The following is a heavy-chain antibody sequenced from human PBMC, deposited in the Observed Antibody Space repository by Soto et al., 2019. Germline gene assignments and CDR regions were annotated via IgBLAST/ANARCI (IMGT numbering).Heavy chain of an antibody. CDR3: AKDRVMGFGDSEALDY. V-gene: IGHV3-30*18. Sequence: QVQLVESGGGVVQPGRSLRLSCAAYGYTFSSDGMHWVRQAPGKGLEWVAVISYDGSNKYYADSVKGRFTISRDNSKNTLYLQMNSLRAEDTAVYYCAKDRVMGFGDSEALDYWGQGTLVTDSS. J-gene: IGHJ4*02. CDR1: GYTFSSDG. CDR2: ISYDGSNK. D-gene: IGHD3-10*01.